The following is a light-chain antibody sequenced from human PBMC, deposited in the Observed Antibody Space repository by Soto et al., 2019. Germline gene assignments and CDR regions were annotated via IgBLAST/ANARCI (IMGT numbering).Light chain of an antibody. Sequence: DIVMTQSPDSLTVSLGERATINCKSSQTVLYSSNNKNYLAWYQHKPGQPPKLLIYWASTREFGVPDRFSGSGSATDFTLTISSLQAEDVAVYYCQQYYTTPRTFGQ. J-gene: IGKJ1*01. CDR2: WAS. CDR1: QTVLYSSNNKNY. V-gene: IGKV4-1*01. CDR3: QQYYTTPRT.